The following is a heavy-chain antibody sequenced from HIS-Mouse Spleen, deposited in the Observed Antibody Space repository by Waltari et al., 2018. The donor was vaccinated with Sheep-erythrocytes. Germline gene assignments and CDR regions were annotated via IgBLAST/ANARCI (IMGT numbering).Heavy chain of an antibody. J-gene: IGHJ3*02. CDR1: GFTFSRYD. CDR2: IGTAGDT. V-gene: IGHV3-13*01. Sequence: EVQLVESGGGLVQPGGSLRLSCAAAGFTFSRYDMPWVRQATGKGLEWVSAIGTAGDTYYPGSVKGRFTISRENAKNSLYLQMNSLRAGDTAVYYCARANSGSYDDAFDIWGQGTMVTVSS. CDR3: ARANSGSYDDAFDI. D-gene: IGHD1-26*01.